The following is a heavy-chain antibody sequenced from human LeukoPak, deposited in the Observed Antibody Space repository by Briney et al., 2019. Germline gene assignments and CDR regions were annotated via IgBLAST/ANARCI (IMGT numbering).Heavy chain of an antibody. CDR2: INHSGST. D-gene: IGHD3-10*01. J-gene: IGHJ4*02. Sequence: SETLSLTCAVYGGSFSGYYWSWIRQPPGKGLEWLGEINHSGSTNYNPSLKSRVTISVDTSKNQFSLKLSSVTAADTAVYYCARRAITLYPLRKSYYGSGSYYKPPGGYFDYWGQGTLVTVSS. V-gene: IGHV4-34*01. CDR3: ARRAITLYPLRKSYYGSGSYYKPPGGYFDY. CDR1: GGSFSGYY.